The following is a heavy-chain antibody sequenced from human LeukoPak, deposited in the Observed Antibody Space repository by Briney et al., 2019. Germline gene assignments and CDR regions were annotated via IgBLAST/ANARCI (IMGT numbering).Heavy chain of an antibody. Sequence: ASVKVSCKASGYSFTSYYMHWVRQAPGQGLEWMGQINPRGGSASDVQKFQGRVTMTRDTSTGTVYMELSSLRSEDTAVYYCAREAAAAGGNLPQKNFDYWGQGTLVTVSS. J-gene: IGHJ4*01. V-gene: IGHV1-46*01. CDR2: INPRGGSA. CDR3: AREAAAAGGNLPQKNFDY. CDR1: GYSFTSYY. D-gene: IGHD6-13*01.